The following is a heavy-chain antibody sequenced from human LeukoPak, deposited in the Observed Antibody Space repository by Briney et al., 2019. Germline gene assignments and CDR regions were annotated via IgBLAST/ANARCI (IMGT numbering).Heavy chain of an antibody. V-gene: IGHV4-38-2*02. D-gene: IGHD3-9*01. J-gene: IGHJ4*02. Sequence: PSETLSLTCTVSGYSISSGYYWGWIRQPPGKGLEWIGSIYHSGSTYYNPSLKSRVTISIDTSKNQFSLTLSSVTAADTAVYYCARDQEGYDILTGYPYWGQGTLVTVSS. CDR3: ARDQEGYDILTGYPY. CDR2: IYHSGST. CDR1: GYSISSGYY.